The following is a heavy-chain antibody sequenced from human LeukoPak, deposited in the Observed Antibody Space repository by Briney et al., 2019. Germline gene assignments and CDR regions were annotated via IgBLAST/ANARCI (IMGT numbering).Heavy chain of an antibody. J-gene: IGHJ6*02. CDR1: GGSFSGYY. D-gene: IGHD4-23*01. Sequence: LSLTCAVYGGSFSGYYWSWIRQPPGKGLEWVSYISSSSSTIYYADSVKGRFTISRDNAKNSLYLQMNSLRAEDTAVYYCARDRGTTVVTKTYYYYYGMDVWGQGTTVTVSS. CDR2: ISSSSSTI. V-gene: IGHV3-11*04. CDR3: ARDRGTTVVTKTYYYYYGMDV.